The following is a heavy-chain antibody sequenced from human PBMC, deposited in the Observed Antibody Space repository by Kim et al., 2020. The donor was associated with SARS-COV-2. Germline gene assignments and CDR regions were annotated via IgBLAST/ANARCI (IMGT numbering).Heavy chain of an antibody. Sequence: GESLKISCKGSGYSFTSYWISWVRQMPGKGLEWMGRIDPSDSYTNYSPSFQGHVTISADKSISTAYLQWSSLKASDTAMYYCARHWGGYSYGLDFDYWGQGTLVTVSS. V-gene: IGHV5-10-1*01. CDR3: ARHWGGYSYGLDFDY. CDR1: GYSFTSYW. J-gene: IGHJ4*02. D-gene: IGHD5-18*01. CDR2: IDPSDSYT.